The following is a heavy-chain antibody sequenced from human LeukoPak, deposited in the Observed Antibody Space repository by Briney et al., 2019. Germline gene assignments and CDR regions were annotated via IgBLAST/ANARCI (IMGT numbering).Heavy chain of an antibody. CDR3: ARVALDYDFWSGYAGLYFDY. V-gene: IGHV7-4-1*02. J-gene: IGHJ4*02. Sequence: ASVKVSRKASGYTFTSYVMSWVRQAPGQGLEWMGWINTNTGNPTYAQGFTGRFVFSLDTSVSTAYLQISSLKAEDTAVYYCARVALDYDFWSGYAGLYFDYWGQGTLVTVSS. CDR2: INTNTGNP. CDR1: GYTFTSYV. D-gene: IGHD3-3*01.